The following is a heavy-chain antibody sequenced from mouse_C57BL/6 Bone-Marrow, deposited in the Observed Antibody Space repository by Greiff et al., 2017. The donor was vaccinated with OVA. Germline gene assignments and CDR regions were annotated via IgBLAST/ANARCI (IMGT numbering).Heavy chain of an antibody. CDR2: INPNNGGT. V-gene: IGHV1-26*01. Sequence: EVQLQQSGPELVKPGASVKISCKASGYTFTDYYMNWVKQSHGKSLEWIGDINPNNGGTSYNQKFKGKATLTVDKSSSTAYMELRSLTSEDSAVYYCARRDDYDGLYYFDYWGQGTTLTVSS. CDR1: GYTFTDYY. D-gene: IGHD2-4*01. J-gene: IGHJ2*01. CDR3: ARRDDYDGLYYFDY.